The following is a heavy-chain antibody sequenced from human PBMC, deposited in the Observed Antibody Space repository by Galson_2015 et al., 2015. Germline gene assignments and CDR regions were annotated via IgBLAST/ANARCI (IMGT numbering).Heavy chain of an antibody. V-gene: IGHV1-58*01. Sequence: SVKVSCKASGFTFSNSAVQRVRQARGQRLGRIGWSVVGNGNKNYAQKFQKRVTISRDMYTSTAYMELTSLRSEDTAVYYCAADSLYNGIWGQGTLVTVSS. CDR2: SVVGNGNK. D-gene: IGHD5-12*01. CDR1: GFTFSNSA. CDR3: AADSLYNGI. J-gene: IGHJ4*02.